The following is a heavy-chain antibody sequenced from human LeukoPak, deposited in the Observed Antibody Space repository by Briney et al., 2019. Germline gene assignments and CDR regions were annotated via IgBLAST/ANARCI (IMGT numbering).Heavy chain of an antibody. CDR3: ARHAGSYYYYMDV. CDR2: IYPGDSDT. Sequence: GESLKISCKGSGYSFTSYWISWVRQMPGKGLEWMGIIYPGDSDTRYSPSFQGQVTISADKSISTAYLQWSSLKASDTAMYYCARHAGSYYYYMDVWGKGTTVTVSS. J-gene: IGHJ6*03. D-gene: IGHD1-1*01. V-gene: IGHV5-51*01. CDR1: GYSFTSYW.